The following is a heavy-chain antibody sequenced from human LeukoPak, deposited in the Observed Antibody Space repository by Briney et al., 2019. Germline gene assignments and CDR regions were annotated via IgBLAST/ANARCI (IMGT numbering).Heavy chain of an antibody. D-gene: IGHD6-13*01. CDR3: ARASSPLYSSSWYRHYYYYMDV. Sequence: PSETLSLTCAVYGGSFSGYYWSWIRQPPGKGLEWIGEINHSGSTNYNPSLKSRVTISVDTSKNQFSLKLSSVTAADTAVYYCARASSPLYSSSWYRHYYYYMDVWGKGTTVTVSS. CDR2: INHSGST. V-gene: IGHV4-34*01. CDR1: GGSFSGYY. J-gene: IGHJ6*03.